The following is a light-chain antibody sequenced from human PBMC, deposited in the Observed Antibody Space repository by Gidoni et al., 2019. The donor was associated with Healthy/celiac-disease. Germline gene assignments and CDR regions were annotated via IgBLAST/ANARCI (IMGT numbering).Light chain of an antibody. CDR2: DAS. V-gene: IGKV1-33*01. CDR1: QDISNS. CDR3: QQYDNLLSLT. Sequence: DIQMTQSPSSLSASVGDRVTITCQASQDISNSLNWYQQKPGKAPKLLIYDASNLETGVPSRFSGSGSGTDFTFTISSLQPEDIATYYCQQYDNLLSLTFGGGTKVEIK. J-gene: IGKJ4*01.